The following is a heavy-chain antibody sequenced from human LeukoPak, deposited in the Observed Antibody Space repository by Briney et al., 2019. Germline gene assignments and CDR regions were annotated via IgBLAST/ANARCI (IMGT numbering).Heavy chain of an antibody. CDR2: ISTNSDIR. J-gene: IGHJ5*02. D-gene: IGHD1-26*01. V-gene: IGHV1-18*01. CDR3: ARDWDAMNNCFDP. CDR1: GYTFTNYG. Sequence: EASVKVSCKASGYTFTNYGISWVRQAPGQGLEWMGWISTNSDIRTYAQTLQGRFTMTTDTATTTAYMELNNLTFDDTAVYYCARDWDAMNNCFDPWAREPRSPSPQ.